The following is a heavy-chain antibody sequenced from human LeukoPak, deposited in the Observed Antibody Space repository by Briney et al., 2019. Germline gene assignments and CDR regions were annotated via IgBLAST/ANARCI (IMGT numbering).Heavy chain of an antibody. CDR2: MHTSGIT. CDR3: VTDEGGY. V-gene: IGHV4-4*07. Sequence: SETLSLTCTVSGGSFCNFYWSCIRRPSGKGLGWIGRMHTSGITNYNPSLNHPLTMSIDAPKNQISLRLSSVTAADTAIYYCVTDEGGYWGQGTLVTVSS. J-gene: IGHJ4*02. CDR1: GGSFCNFY. D-gene: IGHD3-16*01.